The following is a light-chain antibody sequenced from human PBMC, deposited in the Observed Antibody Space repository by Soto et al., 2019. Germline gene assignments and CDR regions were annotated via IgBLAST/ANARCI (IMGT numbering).Light chain of an antibody. CDR3: LQDYNYPRT. V-gene: IGKV1-6*01. J-gene: IGKJ1*01. CDR2: AAS. Sequence: AIHMTQSPSSLYASVGDRVTITCRASQGIRNDLGWYQQKPGKAPKLLIYAASSLQSGVPSRFSGSGSGTDFTLTISSLQPEDFATYYCLQDYNYPRTFGQGTKVDIK. CDR1: QGIRND.